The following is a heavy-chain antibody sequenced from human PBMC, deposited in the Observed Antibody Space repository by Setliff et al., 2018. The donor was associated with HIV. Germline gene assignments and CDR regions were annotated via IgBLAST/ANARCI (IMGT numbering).Heavy chain of an antibody. J-gene: IGHJ6*02. V-gene: IGHV1-2*02. CDR1: GYTFSDHY. D-gene: IGHD3-3*01. Sequence: GASVKVSCKTSGYTFSDHYIHWVRQAPGQGLEWMGWINPRSGGTKYVQKFQGRVTMTRDTSIKTAYMEMSRLRSDDTAVYYCARVPTLFGVEYYYYFGMDVWGQGTTVTVSS. CDR3: ARVPTLFGVEYYYYFGMDV. CDR2: INPRSGGT.